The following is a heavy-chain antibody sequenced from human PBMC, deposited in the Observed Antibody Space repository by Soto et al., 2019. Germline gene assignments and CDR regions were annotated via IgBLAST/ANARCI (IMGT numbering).Heavy chain of an antibody. V-gene: IGHV5-51*01. D-gene: IGHD6-13*01. CDR1: GDTCSNFG. Sequence: GGSLKISCQGAGDTCSNFGVGWVRQLPGKGLEWMGIIYPADHETRYSPSFHGKVTLSPEKSINTAYRQWNRLEASDTAFYFCARSPRSSPYFDYWGQGALVTVSS. J-gene: IGHJ4*02. CDR3: ARSPRSSPYFDY. CDR2: IYPADHET.